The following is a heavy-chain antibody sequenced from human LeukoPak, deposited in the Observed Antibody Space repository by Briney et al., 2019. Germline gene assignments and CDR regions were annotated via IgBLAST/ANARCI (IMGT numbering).Heavy chain of an antibody. J-gene: IGHJ4*02. Sequence: GGSLRLSCTVSGFTVSSNSMSWVRQAPGKGLEWVSFIYSDNTHYSDSVKGRFTISRDNSKNTLYLQMNSLRAEDTALYYCARGAGSGYDYFGWFDYWGQGTLVTVSS. D-gene: IGHD5-12*01. CDR3: ARGAGSGYDYFGWFDY. CDR1: GFTVSSNS. CDR2: IYSDNT. V-gene: IGHV3-53*01.